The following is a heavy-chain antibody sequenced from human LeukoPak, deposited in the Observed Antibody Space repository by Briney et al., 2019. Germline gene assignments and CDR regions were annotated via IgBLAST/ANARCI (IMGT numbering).Heavy chain of an antibody. Sequence: PGGSLRLSCAASGFTFNTYATSWVRQAPGKGLEWVSGVSASGGSTYYADSVKGRFTISRDNSKNTLYLQMNSLRAEDTAVYYCASPSASLYDFWSVYSSDYQYYYMDVWGQGTTVTVSS. V-gene: IGHV3-23*01. CDR3: ASPSASLYDFWSVYSSDYQYYYMDV. CDR1: GFTFNTYA. D-gene: IGHD3-3*01. J-gene: IGHJ6*02. CDR2: VSASGGST.